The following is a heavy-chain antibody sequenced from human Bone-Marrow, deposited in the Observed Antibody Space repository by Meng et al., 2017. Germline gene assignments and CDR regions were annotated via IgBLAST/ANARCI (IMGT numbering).Heavy chain of an antibody. CDR1: GFTFSSYT. J-gene: IGHJ4*02. Sequence: EGQLVEWGGCLVKPGGSLRLSCAASGFTFSSYTMNWVRQAPGKGLEWVSAISGSGGSTYYADSVKGRFTISRDNSKNTLYLQMNSLRAEDTAVYYCAKSRLEWLLQYPFDYWGQGTLVTVSS. CDR2: ISGSGGST. D-gene: IGHD3-3*01. CDR3: AKSRLEWLLQYPFDY. V-gene: IGHV3-23*04.